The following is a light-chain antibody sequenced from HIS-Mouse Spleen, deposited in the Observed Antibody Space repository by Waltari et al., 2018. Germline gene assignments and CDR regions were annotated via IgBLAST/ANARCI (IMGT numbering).Light chain of an antibody. J-gene: IGLJ3*02. CDR3: CSYAGSRV. V-gene: IGLV2-23*01. CDR2: EGS. CDR1: SSDVGRYNL. Sequence: QSALTQPASVSGSPGQSITISCTGTSSDVGRYNLVSWYQQHPGKAPKPMIYEGSKRPSGVSNRFSGSKSGNTASLTISGLQAEDEADYYCCSYAGSRVFGGGTKLTVL.